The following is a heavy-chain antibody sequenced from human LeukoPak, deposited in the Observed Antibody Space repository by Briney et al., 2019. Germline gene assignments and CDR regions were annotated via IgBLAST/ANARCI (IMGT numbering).Heavy chain of an antibody. D-gene: IGHD6-13*01. V-gene: IGHV1-69*04. CDR1: GGTFSSYA. CDR2: IIPILGIA. J-gene: IGHJ6*02. CDR3: ARLGRIAAAVYYGMDV. Sequence: GASVKDSCKASGGTFSSYAISWVRQAPGQGLEWMGRIIPILGIANYAQKFQGRVTITADKSTSTAYMELSSLRSEDTAVYYCARLGRIAAAVYYGMDVWGQGTTVTVSS.